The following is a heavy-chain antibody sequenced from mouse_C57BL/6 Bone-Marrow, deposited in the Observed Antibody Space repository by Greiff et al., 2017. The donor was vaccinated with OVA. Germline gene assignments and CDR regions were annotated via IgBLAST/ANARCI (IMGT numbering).Heavy chain of an antibody. Sequence: EVKLQQSGPELVKPGASVKIPCKASGYTFTDYNMDWVKQSHGKSLEWIGDINPNNGGTIYNQKFKGKATLTVDKSSSTAYMELRSLTSEDTAAYYCARGYLVGLRRGAAWFAYWGQGTLVTVSA. V-gene: IGHV1-18*01. D-gene: IGHD2-4*01. CDR3: ARGYLVGLRRGAAWFAY. J-gene: IGHJ3*01. CDR2: INPNNGGT. CDR1: GYTFTDYN.